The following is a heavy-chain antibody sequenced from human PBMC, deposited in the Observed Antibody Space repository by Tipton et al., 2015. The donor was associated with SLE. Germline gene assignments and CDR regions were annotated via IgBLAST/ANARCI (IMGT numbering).Heavy chain of an antibody. CDR2: VYYSGST. CDR3: ARISFGGYADYFDY. V-gene: IGHV4-61*05. CDR1: GDSITSSSYN. Sequence: TLSLTCSVSGDSITSSSYNWGWIRQPPGKGLEWIGYVYYSGSTSYNPSLKSRLTISVDTSKDQFSLKLNSVTAADTAVYYCARISFGGYADYFDYWGQGTLVTVSS. J-gene: IGHJ4*02. D-gene: IGHD5-12*01.